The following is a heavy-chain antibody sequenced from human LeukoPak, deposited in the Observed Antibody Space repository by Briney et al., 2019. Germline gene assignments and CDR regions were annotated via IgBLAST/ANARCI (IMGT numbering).Heavy chain of an antibody. CDR1: GYSFTGYY. V-gene: IGHV1-2*02. CDR3: ARDSAAAGYYGMDV. J-gene: IGHJ6*02. Sequence: RASVKVSCKASGYSFTGYYMHWVRQAPGQGLEWMGWINPDSGGTNYAQKFQGRVTMTRDTSITTAYMELSRLTSDDTAVYYCARDSAAAGYYGMDVWGQGTTVTVSS. CDR2: INPDSGGT. D-gene: IGHD6-13*01.